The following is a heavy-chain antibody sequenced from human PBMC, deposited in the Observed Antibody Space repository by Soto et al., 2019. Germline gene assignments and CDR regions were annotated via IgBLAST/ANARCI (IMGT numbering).Heavy chain of an antibody. J-gene: IGHJ4*02. Sequence: QVQLVQSGPEVKKPGASVKLSCKASGYIFTSYGIGWVRQAPGQGLEWMGWISAFKGYTKYPQRLQGRVTMTTDTPTSTAYMELMGLRSDDTAVYYCARVDDYYDSSGHYFTFFNYWGQGSLVTVSS. CDR3: ARVDDYYDSSGHYFTFFNY. D-gene: IGHD3-22*01. V-gene: IGHV1-18*01. CDR1: GYIFTSYG. CDR2: ISAFKGYT.